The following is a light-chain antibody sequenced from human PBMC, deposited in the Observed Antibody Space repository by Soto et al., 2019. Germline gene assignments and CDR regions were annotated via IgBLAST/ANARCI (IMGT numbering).Light chain of an antibody. J-gene: IGLJ3*02. Sequence: QSALTQPASVSGSPGQSITISCTGTSSDVGGYNYVSWYQQHPGKAPKLRIYDVSNRPSGVSNRFSGSKSGNTASLTISGLQAEDEGDYYCRSYTSSSTLWVFGGGTKVTVL. CDR1: SSDVGGYNY. V-gene: IGLV2-14*01. CDR2: DVS. CDR3: RSYTSSSTLWV.